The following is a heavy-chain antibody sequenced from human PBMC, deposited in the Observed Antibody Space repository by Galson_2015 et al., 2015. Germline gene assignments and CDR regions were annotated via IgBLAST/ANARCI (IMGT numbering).Heavy chain of an antibody. J-gene: IGHJ4*02. CDR2: ISAYNGNT. Sequence: ISAYNGNTNYAQKLQGRVTMTTDTSTSTAYMELRSLRSDDTAVYYCARVGLWFGEKFDYWGQGTQVTVSS. D-gene: IGHD3-10*01. V-gene: IGHV1-18*01. CDR3: ARVGLWFGEKFDY.